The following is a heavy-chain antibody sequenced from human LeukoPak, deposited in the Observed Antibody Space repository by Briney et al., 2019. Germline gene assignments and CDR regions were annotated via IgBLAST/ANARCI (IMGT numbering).Heavy chain of an antibody. J-gene: IGHJ4*02. D-gene: IGHD6-19*01. CDR1: GFTFSKYW. CDR3: ATKQWLAPPPDS. CDR2: INTDGTVT. Sequence: QPGGSLRLSCAASGFTFSKYWMLWVRQAPGKGQESGSRINTDGTVTTYAESVKGRFTVSRDNAENTMFLQMNSVRDEDTAVYYCATKQWLAPPPDSWGQGTPVTVSS. V-gene: IGHV3-74*01.